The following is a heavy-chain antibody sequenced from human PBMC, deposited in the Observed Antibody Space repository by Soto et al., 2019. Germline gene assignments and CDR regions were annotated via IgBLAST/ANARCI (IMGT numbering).Heavy chain of an antibody. D-gene: IGHD4-4*01. CDR2: ISGSGGST. V-gene: IGHV3-23*01. CDR1: GFTFSSYA. Sequence: GGSLRLSCAASGFTFSSYAMSWVRQAPGKGLEWVSAISGSGGSTYYADSVKGRFTISRDNSKNTLYLQMNSLRAEDTAVYYCAKDRFLTVTTWLFDYWGQGTLVTVSS. CDR3: AKDRFLTVTTWLFDY. J-gene: IGHJ4*02.